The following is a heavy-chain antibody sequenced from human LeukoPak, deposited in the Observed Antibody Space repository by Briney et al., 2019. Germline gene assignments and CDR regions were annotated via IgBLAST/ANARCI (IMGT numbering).Heavy chain of an antibody. Sequence: KSGGSLRLSCAASGFTFSDYYMNWIRQAPGKGLEWVSYISISGTTIYYADSVKGRFTISRDNAKNSLYLQMNSLRAEDTAVYYCARSDHYDSNGHYDYWGQGTLVTVSS. D-gene: IGHD3-22*01. CDR3: ARSDHYDSNGHYDY. V-gene: IGHV3-11*01. J-gene: IGHJ4*02. CDR2: ISISGTTI. CDR1: GFTFSDYY.